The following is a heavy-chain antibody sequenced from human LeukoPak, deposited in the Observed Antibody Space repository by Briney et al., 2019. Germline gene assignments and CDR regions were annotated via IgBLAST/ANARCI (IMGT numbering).Heavy chain of an antibody. J-gene: IGHJ5*02. CDR3: ASVYSSRTYWFDP. D-gene: IGHD6-13*01. Sequence: SETLSLTCTVSGGSISSYYWSWIRQPPGKGLEWIGYIYYSGSTNYNHSLTSRATISVDTSKNQFSLRLSSVTAADTAVYYCASVYSSRTYWFDPWGQGTLVTVSS. CDR2: IYYSGST. V-gene: IGHV4-59*01. CDR1: GGSISSYY.